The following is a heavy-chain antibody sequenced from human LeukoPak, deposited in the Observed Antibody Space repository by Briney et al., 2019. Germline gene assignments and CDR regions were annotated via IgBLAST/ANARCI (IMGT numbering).Heavy chain of an antibody. J-gene: IGHJ6*02. CDR1: GYTLTELS. CDR3: ATDGITMVRGVISTYYYYGMDV. CDR2: FDPEDGET. V-gene: IGHV1-24*01. D-gene: IGHD3-10*01. Sequence: SVKVSCKVSGYTLTELSMHWVRQAPGKGLEWMGGFDPEDGETIYAQKFQGRVTMTEDTSTDTAYMELSSLRSEDTAVYYCATDGITMVRGVISTYYYYGMDVWGQGTTVTVSS.